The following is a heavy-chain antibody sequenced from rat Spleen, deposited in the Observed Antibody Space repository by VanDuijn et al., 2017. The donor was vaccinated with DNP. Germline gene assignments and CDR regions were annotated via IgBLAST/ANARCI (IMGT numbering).Heavy chain of an antibody. CDR1: GFSLPSYT. Sequence: QVQLKESGPGLVQPSQTLSLTCTVSGFSLPSYTVTWVRQPPGKGLEWIAAISSGGNTYYNSALKSRLSISRDTSQSQVFLKMNSLQTEDTAMYFCARSHTTGMTWFAYWGQGTLVTVSS. V-gene: IGHV2-6*01. CDR2: ISSGGNT. J-gene: IGHJ3*01. D-gene: IGHD1-7*01. CDR3: ARSHTTGMTWFAY.